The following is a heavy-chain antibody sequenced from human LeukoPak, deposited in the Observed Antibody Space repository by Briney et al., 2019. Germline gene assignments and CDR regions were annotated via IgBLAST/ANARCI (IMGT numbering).Heavy chain of an antibody. D-gene: IGHD6-19*01. CDR1: GYTFTGYY. V-gene: IGHV1-2*06. J-gene: IGHJ4*02. CDR3: ARVPRIAVARPPDY. CDR2: INPNSGGT. Sequence: ASVKVSCKASGYTFTGYYMHWVRQAPGQGLEWMGRINPNSGGTNYAQKFQGRVTMTRNTSISTAYMELSSLRSEDTAVYYCARVPRIAVARPPDYWGQGTLVTVSS.